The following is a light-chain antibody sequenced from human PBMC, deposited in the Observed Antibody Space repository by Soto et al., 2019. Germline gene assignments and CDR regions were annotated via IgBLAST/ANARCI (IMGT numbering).Light chain of an antibody. J-gene: IGLJ1*01. Sequence: QSVLTQPASVSGSPGQSIPISCTGTSSDVGSYNLVSWYQHHPGKAPKIIIYEDDERPSGVSYRFSGSKSGHTASLTISGLQAEDEADYYCCSYAGSSSFVFGIGTKVT. CDR2: EDD. CDR3: CSYAGSSSFV. V-gene: IGLV2-23*01. CDR1: SSDVGSYNL.